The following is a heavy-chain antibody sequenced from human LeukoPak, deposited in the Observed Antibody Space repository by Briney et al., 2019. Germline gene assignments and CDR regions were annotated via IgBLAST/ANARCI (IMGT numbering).Heavy chain of an antibody. CDR2: IDHSGGT. CDR1: GGSFSSYY. V-gene: IGHV4-34*01. Sequence: SETLSLTCAVYGGSFSSYYWSWLRQPPGKGLEWIGEIDHSGGTTYNPSLKSRVTISVDKSKNQFSLKLSSVTAADTAVYYCARRTTVTIPFGYWGQGTLVTVSS. D-gene: IGHD4-11*01. CDR3: ARRTTVTIPFGY. J-gene: IGHJ4*02.